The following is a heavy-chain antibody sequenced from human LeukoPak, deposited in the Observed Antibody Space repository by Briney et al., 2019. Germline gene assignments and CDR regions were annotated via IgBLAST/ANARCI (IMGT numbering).Heavy chain of an antibody. D-gene: IGHD6-19*01. CDR1: GFTFSGSA. J-gene: IGHJ4*02. CDR3: TRHGSSGFVY. V-gene: IGHV3-73*01. Sequence: GGSLRLSCAASGFTFSGSAMHWVRQAPEKGLERVGRIRSKANSYATAYAASVKGRFTISRDDSKNTAYLQMNSLKTEDTAVYYCTRHGSSGFVYWGRGTGVSVSS. CDR2: IRSKANSYAT.